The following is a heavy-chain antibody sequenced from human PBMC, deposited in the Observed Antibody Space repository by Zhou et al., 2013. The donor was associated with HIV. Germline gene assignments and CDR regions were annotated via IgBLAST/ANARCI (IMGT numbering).Heavy chain of an antibody. CDR3: ARDGXLLQYSNWFDP. Sequence: QVQLVQSGPEVKKPGASVKVSCKASGYTFTDYYIHWVRQAPGQGLEWMGWINPYDGLTMYAQKFQGRVTVTSDTSINTAFMVLSRLRSDDTAIYYCARDGXLLQYSNWFDPGDREPWSPSRQ. J-gene: IGHJ5*02. CDR2: INPYDGLT. V-gene: IGHV1-2*02. D-gene: IGHD1-26*01. CDR1: GYTFTDYY.